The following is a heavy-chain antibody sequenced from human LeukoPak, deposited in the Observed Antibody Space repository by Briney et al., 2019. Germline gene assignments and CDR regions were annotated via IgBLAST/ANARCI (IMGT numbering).Heavy chain of an antibody. D-gene: IGHD3-16*01. CDR3: ARGRGNFDY. V-gene: IGHV4-34*01. CDR1: GGSFSGYY. CDR2: INHSGST. Sequence: SETLSLTCAVYGGSFSGYYWSWIRQPPGKGLEWIGEINHSGSTNYNPSLKSRVTISVDTSKNQFSLKLSPVTAADTAVYYCARGRGNFDYWGQGTLVTVSS. J-gene: IGHJ4*02.